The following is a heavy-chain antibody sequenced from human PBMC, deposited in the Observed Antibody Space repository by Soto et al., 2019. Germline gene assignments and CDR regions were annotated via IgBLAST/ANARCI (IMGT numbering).Heavy chain of an antibody. CDR2: INPNSGGT. J-gene: IGHJ4*02. CDR3: ARERREWELLRSRGKEYYFDY. CDR1: GYTFTGYY. V-gene: IGHV1-2*04. Sequence: QVQLVQSGAEVKKPGASVKVSCKASGYTFTGYYMHWVRQAPGQGLEWMGWINPNSGGTNYAQKFQGWVTITRDTSISTAYMELSRLRSDDTAVYYCARERREWELLRSRGKEYYFDYWGQGTLVTVSS. D-gene: IGHD1-26*01.